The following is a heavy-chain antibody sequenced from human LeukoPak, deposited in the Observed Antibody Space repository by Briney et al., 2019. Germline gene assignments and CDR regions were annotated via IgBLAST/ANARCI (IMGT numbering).Heavy chain of an antibody. CDR3: ARSLVVGATYPYH. V-gene: IGHV3-48*03. CDR1: GFTFSSYE. J-gene: IGHJ5*02. CDR2: ISGSGSTI. Sequence: GGSLRLSCAASGFTFSSYEMNWVRQAPGKGLEWVSYISGSGSTIYYADSVKGRFTISRDNAKNSLYLQLNSLRAEDTAVYYCARSLVVGATYPYHWGQGTLVTVSS. D-gene: IGHD1-26*01.